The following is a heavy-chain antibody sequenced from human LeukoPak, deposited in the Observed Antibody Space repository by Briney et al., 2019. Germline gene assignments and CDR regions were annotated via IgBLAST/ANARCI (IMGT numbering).Heavy chain of an antibody. J-gene: IGHJ6*02. CDR3: ARKHDYSSLLGYYYYGMDV. Sequence: GGSLRLSCAASGFTFSSYGMHWVRQAPGKGLEWVAVIWYDGSNKYYADSVKGRFTISRDSSKNTLYLQMNSLRAEDTAVYYCARKHDYSSLLGYYYYGMDVWGQGTTVTVSS. D-gene: IGHD4-11*01. CDR2: IWYDGSNK. CDR1: GFTFSSYG. V-gene: IGHV3-33*01.